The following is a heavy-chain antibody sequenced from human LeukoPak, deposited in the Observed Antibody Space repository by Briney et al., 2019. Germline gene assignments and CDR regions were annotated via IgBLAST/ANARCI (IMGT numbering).Heavy chain of an antibody. CDR3: ARQYSSGWSYYYGLDV. V-gene: IGHV6-1*01. Sequence: SQTLSLTCAISGDSVSSNSAPWNWIRQSPSRGLEWLGRTYYRSKWSNDYAVSVKSRITINPDTSKNQVSLQLNSVTPEDTAVYYCARQYSSGWSYYYGLDVWGQGTTVTVSS. J-gene: IGHJ6*02. D-gene: IGHD6-19*01. CDR2: TYYRSKWSN. CDR1: GDSVSSNSAP.